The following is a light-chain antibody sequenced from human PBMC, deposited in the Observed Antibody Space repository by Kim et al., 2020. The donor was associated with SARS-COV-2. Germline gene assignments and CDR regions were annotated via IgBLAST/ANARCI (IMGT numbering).Light chain of an antibody. Sequence: VSPRERATLSCRARQSISSNLSWYQHKPGQAPRLLIYGTSTRATGVPARFSGSGSGTEFTLTISSLQSEDFAVYYCQQYNNWPPFTFGQGTRLEIK. J-gene: IGKJ5*01. CDR2: GTS. V-gene: IGKV3-15*01. CDR1: QSISSN. CDR3: QQYNNWPPFT.